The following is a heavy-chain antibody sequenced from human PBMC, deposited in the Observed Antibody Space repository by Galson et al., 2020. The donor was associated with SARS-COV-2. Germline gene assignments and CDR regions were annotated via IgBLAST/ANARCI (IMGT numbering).Heavy chain of an antibody. J-gene: IGHJ2*01. V-gene: IGHV1-24*01. D-gene: IGHD3-22*01. CDR1: GYTLTELS. CDR3: ATFPFEYDYDSSGFYFDL. CDR2: FDPEDGET. Sequence: ASVKVSCKVSGYTLTELSMHWVRQAPGKGLEWMGGFDPEDGETIYAQKFQGRVTMTEDTSTDTAYMELSSLRSEDTAVYYCATFPFEYDYDSSGFYFDLWGLGTLVTVSS.